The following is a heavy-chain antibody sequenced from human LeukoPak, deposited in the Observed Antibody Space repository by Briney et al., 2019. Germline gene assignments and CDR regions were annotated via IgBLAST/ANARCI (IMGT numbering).Heavy chain of an antibody. D-gene: IGHD6-13*01. Sequence: PGRSLRLSCAASGFTFSSYGMHWVRQAPGKGLEWVAVIWYDGSNKYYADSVKGRFTISRDNSKNTLYLQMNSLRAEDTAVYYCVAGSSWFDYWGQGTLVTVSS. CDR1: GFTFSSYG. CDR2: IWYDGSNK. CDR3: VAGSSWFDY. J-gene: IGHJ4*02. V-gene: IGHV3-33*01.